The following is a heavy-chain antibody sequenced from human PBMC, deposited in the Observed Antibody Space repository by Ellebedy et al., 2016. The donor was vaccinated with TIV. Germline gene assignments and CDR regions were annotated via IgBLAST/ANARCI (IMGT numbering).Heavy chain of an antibody. CDR2: IWYDGNNK. CDR1: GFTFSSYG. V-gene: IGHV3-33*01. CDR3: ARHYGDYGKDH. J-gene: IGHJ4*02. D-gene: IGHD4-17*01. Sequence: GGSLRLXXAASGFTFSSYGMHWVRQAPGKGLEWVAVIWYDGNNKYYADSVKGRFTISRDNSKNTLYLQMNSLRAEDTAVYYCARHYGDYGKDHWGQGTLVTVSS.